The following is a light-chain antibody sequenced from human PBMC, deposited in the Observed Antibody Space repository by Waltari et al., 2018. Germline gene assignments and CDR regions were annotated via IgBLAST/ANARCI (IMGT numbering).Light chain of an antibody. CDR2: DVT. Sequence: QSALTQPASVSGSPGQSITISCTGTSSDVGGFDYVSWYQQLPGKAPRLMIYDVTQRPSGVSNRFSGSKSGNTASLAISGLQAEDEGDYYCISYTSSSTFVFGGGTQLTVL. V-gene: IGLV2-14*03. CDR1: SSDVGGFDY. J-gene: IGLJ3*02. CDR3: ISYTSSSTFV.